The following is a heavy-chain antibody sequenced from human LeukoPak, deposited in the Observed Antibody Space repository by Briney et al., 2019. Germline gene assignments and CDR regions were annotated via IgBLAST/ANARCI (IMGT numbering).Heavy chain of an antibody. J-gene: IGHJ4*02. CDR2: ISYDGSKK. Sequence: GGSLRLSCAASGFTFSSYVLHWVRQAPGKGLEWVAVISYDGSKKYHADSVKGRFTISRDNSKNTLYLQMNSLRDEDTAVYYCVRGWREFYFEYWARETWSPSPQ. V-gene: IGHV3-30-3*01. D-gene: IGHD3-3*01. CDR3: VRGWREFYFEY. CDR1: GFTFSSYV.